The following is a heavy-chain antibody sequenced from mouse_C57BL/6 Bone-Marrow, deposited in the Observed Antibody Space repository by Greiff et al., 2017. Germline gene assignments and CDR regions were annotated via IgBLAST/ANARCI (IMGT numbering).Heavy chain of an antibody. D-gene: IGHD2-12*01. V-gene: IGHV1-64*01. CDR3: ARFYSFYAMDY. CDR2: IHPNSGST. Sequence: QVQLQQSGAELVKPGASVKLSCKASGYTFTSYWMHWVKQRPGQGLEWIGMIHPNSGSTNYNEKFKSKATLTVDKSSSTAYMQLSSLTSEDSAVYYCARFYSFYAMDYWGQGTSVTVSS. CDR1: GYTFTSYW. J-gene: IGHJ4*01.